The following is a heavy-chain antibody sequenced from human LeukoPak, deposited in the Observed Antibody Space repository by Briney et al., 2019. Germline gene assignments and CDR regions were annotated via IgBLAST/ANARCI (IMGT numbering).Heavy chain of an antibody. D-gene: IGHD3-10*01. CDR3: ARDIPYYYGSGSYSPNAFDI. Sequence: ASVKVSCKDSGGTFSSYAISWVRQAPGQGLEWMEWISAYNGNTNYAQKLQGRVTMTTDTSTSTAYMELRSLRSDDTAVYYCARDIPYYYGSGSYSPNAFDIWGQGTMVTVSS. CDR2: ISAYNGNT. J-gene: IGHJ3*02. CDR1: GGTFSSYA. V-gene: IGHV1-18*01.